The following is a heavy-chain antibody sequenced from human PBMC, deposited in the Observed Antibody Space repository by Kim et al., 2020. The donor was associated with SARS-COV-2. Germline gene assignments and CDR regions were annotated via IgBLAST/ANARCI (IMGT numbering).Heavy chain of an antibody. CDR3: ARERHYFDSRGTDS. CDR1: GYSFSYSG. D-gene: IGHD3-9*01. CDR2: ISGYNGNT. V-gene: IGHV1-18*01. Sequence: ASVKVSCKASGYSFSYSGIDWVRQAPGQGLEWMGFISGYNGNTNFALEFQDRLTLTLDTSTNTAHMDLRSLRYDDTAVYYCARERHYFDSRGTDSWGQGT. J-gene: IGHJ4*02.